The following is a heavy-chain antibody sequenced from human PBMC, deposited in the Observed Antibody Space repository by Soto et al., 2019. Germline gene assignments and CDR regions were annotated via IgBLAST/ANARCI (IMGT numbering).Heavy chain of an antibody. CDR1: GSSISSDYY. CDR3: ATATKIDYFDP. J-gene: IGHJ4*02. CDR2: INHSGST. D-gene: IGHD2-8*01. Sequence: PSETLSLTCAFSGSSISSDYYWGWIRQPPGKGLEWIGSINHSGSTYYNPSLKSRVTISVDTSKNQFSLKLTSVTAADTAVYYCATATKIDYFDPWAQGTLVTVSS. V-gene: IGHV4-38-2*01.